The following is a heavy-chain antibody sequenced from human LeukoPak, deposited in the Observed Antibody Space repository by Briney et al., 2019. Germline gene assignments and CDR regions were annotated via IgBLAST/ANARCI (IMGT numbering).Heavy chain of an antibody. CDR3: ARAVLGVGSCYFDY. Sequence: SETLSLTCTVSGGSISSYYWSWIRQPPGKGLECIGYIYYSGSTNYNPPLKSRVTISVDTSKNQFSLKLSSGTAADAAVYYCARAVLGVGSCYFDYWGQGTLVTVSS. J-gene: IGHJ4*02. D-gene: IGHD2-15*01. V-gene: IGHV4-59*01. CDR1: GGSISSYY. CDR2: IYYSGST.